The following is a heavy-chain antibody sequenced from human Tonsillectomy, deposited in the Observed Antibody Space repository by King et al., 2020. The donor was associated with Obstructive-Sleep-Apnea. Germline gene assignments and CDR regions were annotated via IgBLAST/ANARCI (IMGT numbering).Heavy chain of an antibody. CDR3: SRDWGGTSFYSYFDL. V-gene: IGHV3-30*04. CDR1: GFTSSSYA. CDR2: ISHDGSNK. J-gene: IGHJ2*01. D-gene: IGHD4-23*01. Sequence: VQLVESGGGVVQPGRSLRLSCAASGFTSSSYAIHWVCQAPGKGLEWVAGISHDGSNKYYADSVKGRFTISRDNSKNTLYLQMNSLRAEDTAVYYCSRDWGGTSFYSYFDLWGRGTLVTVSS.